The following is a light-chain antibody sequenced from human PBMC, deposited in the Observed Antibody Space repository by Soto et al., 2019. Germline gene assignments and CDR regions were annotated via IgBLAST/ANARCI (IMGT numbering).Light chain of an antibody. CDR2: YKSDSDK. CDR3: AIWYSISWV. V-gene: IGLV5-39*01. Sequence: QLVLTQPTSLSASPGASVRFTCTLRSGINVDTYTIFWYQQKPGSLPRYLLSYKSDSDKQQGSGVPSRFSGSKDASTNAGLLLISGLQSEDEADYYCAIWYSISWVFGGGTKVTVL. CDR1: SGINVDTYT. J-gene: IGLJ3*02.